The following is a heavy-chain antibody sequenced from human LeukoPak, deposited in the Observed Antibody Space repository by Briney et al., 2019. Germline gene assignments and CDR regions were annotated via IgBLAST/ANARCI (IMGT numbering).Heavy chain of an antibody. Sequence: SQTLSLTFAISGDSVSSNSAAWNWIRQSPSRGLEWQGRTYYRSRWFNDYAVPVKSRMNINSDTSKNEFSLQLNSVTSEDTAVYYCARERSMAAAGKYYFDYWGQGTLVTVSS. CDR3: ARERSMAAAGKYYFDY. CDR2: TYYRSRWFN. CDR1: GDSVSSNSAA. D-gene: IGHD6-13*01. J-gene: IGHJ4*02. V-gene: IGHV6-1*01.